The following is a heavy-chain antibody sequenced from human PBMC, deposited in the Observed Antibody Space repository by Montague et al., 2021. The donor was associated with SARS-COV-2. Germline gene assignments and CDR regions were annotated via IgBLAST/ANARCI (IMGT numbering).Heavy chain of an antibody. Sequence: SETLSLTCTVSGGSISSYYWSWIRQPPGKGLEWIGYIYYSGSTNXNPSLKSRVTISVDTSKNQFPLKLSSVTAADTAVYYCARVSRITIFGVVGWFDPWGQGTLVPVSS. J-gene: IGHJ5*02. CDR3: ARVSRITIFGVVGWFDP. D-gene: IGHD3-3*01. CDR2: IYYSGST. CDR1: GGSISSYY. V-gene: IGHV4-59*01.